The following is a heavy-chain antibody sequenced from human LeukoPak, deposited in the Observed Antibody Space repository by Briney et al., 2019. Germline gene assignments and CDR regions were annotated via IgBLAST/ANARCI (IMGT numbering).Heavy chain of an antibody. CDR2: ISAYNGNT. J-gene: IGHJ2*01. D-gene: IGHD1-26*01. V-gene: IGHV1-18*01. CDR3: ARDSGSYLRYWYFDL. Sequence: ASVKVSCKASGYTFTSYGISWVRQAPGQGLEWMGWISAYNGNTNYAQKLQGRVTMTTDTSTSTAYMELRSLRSDDTAVYYCARDSGSYLRYWYFDLWGRGTLVTVSS. CDR1: GYTFTSYG.